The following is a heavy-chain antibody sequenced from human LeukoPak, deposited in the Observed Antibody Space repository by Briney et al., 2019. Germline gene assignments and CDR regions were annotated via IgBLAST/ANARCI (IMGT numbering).Heavy chain of an antibody. CDR2: ISYSGNT. V-gene: IGHV4-59*08. J-gene: IGHJ4*02. D-gene: IGHD4-23*01. CDR3: ARGPVVGNDY. CDR1: GGSITSYS. Sequence: SETLSLTCIVSGGSITSYSWSWIRQPPGKGLEWIGYISYSGNTNYNPSLKSRVTISVDTSKNQFSLKLSSVTAADTAVYYCARGPVVGNDYWGQGTLVTVSS.